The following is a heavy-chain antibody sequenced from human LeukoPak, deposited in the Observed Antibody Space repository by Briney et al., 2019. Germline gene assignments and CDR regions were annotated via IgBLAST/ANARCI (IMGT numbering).Heavy chain of an antibody. D-gene: IGHD1-26*01. V-gene: IGHV3-74*01. CDR3: AREVPWDGDFQD. CDR2: INSDGSST. Sequence: GGSLRLSCAASGFTFSNYWMHWVRQVTGKGLVWVSRINSDGSSTNYAYFVKGRFTISRDNAKNTLYLQMNSLRAEDTAVYYSAREVPWDGDFQDWGQGRLVTVSS. J-gene: IGHJ1*01. CDR1: GFTFSNYW.